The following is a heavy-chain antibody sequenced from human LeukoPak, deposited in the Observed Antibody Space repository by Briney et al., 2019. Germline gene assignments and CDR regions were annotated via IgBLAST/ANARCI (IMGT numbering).Heavy chain of an antibody. CDR1: GYTLTELS. J-gene: IGHJ4*02. D-gene: IGHD3-22*01. CDR3: ARGPHPGYYDSSGYPPSYY. CDR2: FDPEDGET. Sequence: ASVKVSCKVSGYTLTELSMHWVRQAPGKGLEWMGGFDPEDGETIYAQKFQGRVTMTEDTSTDTAYMELSSLRSEDTAVYYCARGPHPGYYDSSGYPPSYYWGQGTLVTVSS. V-gene: IGHV1-24*01.